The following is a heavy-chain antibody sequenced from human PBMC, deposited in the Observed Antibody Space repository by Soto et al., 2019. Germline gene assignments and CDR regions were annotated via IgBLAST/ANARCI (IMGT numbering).Heavy chain of an antibody. CDR1: GFTFSSYD. CDR3: ARGGGGYYDSSGYPYWYFDL. CDR2: IGTAGDT. D-gene: IGHD3-22*01. J-gene: IGHJ2*01. V-gene: IGHV3-13*01. Sequence: GGSLRLSCAASGFTFSSYDMHWVRQATGKGLEWVSAIGTAGDTYYPGSVKGRFTISRENAKNSLYPQMNSLGARDTAVYYCARGGGGYYDSSGYPYWYFDLWGRGTLVTVSS.